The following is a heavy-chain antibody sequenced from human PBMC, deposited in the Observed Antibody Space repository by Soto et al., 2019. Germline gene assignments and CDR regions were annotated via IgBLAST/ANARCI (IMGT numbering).Heavy chain of an antibody. V-gene: IGHV4-4*02. CDR2: VSHSGST. CDR3: AKTRGLGLLDA. J-gene: IGHJ6*04. CDR1: GGSISSRNR. Sequence: QVHLLESGPGLVKPSGTLSLTCTVSGGSISSRNRWSWVRQSPGKGLEWIGEVSHSGSTNSNPSLKSRVTISLDKSNNQFSLNLESMTAADAAVYFCAKTRGLGLLDAWGKGTTVVVSS. D-gene: IGHD2-2*01.